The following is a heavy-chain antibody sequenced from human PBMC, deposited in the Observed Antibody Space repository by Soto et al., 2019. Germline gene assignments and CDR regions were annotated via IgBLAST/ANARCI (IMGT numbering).Heavy chain of an antibody. D-gene: IGHD1-1*01. Sequence: QITLKESGPTLVKPTQTLTLTCTFSGFSLSTSGVGVGWIRQPPGKALEWLALIYWDDDKRYSPSLKSRLTITKDTSKNQVVLTMTNMDPVDTATYYCAHRHGKDEGPWTTLHYWGQGTLVTVSS. CDR2: IYWDDDK. J-gene: IGHJ4*02. V-gene: IGHV2-5*02. CDR3: AHRHGKDEGPWTTLHY. CDR1: GFSLSTSGVG.